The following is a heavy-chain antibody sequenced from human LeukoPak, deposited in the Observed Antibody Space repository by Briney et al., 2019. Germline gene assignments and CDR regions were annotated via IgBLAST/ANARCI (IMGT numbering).Heavy chain of an antibody. Sequence: GGSLRLFCAASGFTFSSYGMHWVRQAPGKGLEWVAVISYDGSNKYYADSVKGRFTISRDNSKNTLYLQMNSLRAEDTAVYYCARDGIRGYSGYDPGFDYWGQGTLVTVSS. CDR2: ISYDGSNK. D-gene: IGHD5-12*01. CDR1: GFTFSSYG. V-gene: IGHV3-30*03. CDR3: ARDGIRGYSGYDPGFDY. J-gene: IGHJ4*02.